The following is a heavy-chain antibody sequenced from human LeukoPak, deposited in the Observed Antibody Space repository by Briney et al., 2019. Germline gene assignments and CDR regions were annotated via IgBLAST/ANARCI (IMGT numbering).Heavy chain of an antibody. CDR2: IGGSGGSGTT. V-gene: IGHV3-23*01. J-gene: IGHJ4*02. CDR1: GFTFSSYA. Sequence: GGSLRLSCAASGFTFSSYAMSWVRQAPGKGLEWVSAIGGSGGSGTTYYAGSVKGRFTISRDNSKNTLYLQMNSLRAEDTAVYYCAKEDDFWSGYYNDYWGQGTLVTVSS. D-gene: IGHD3-3*01. CDR3: AKEDDFWSGYYNDY.